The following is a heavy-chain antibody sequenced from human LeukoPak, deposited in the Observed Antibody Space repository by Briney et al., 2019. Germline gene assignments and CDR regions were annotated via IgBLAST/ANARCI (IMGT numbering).Heavy chain of an antibody. D-gene: IGHD3-16*01. CDR2: IYPGDSDT. CDR3: ARLPDRGINPPRYYFDY. CDR1: GYSFTSYW. J-gene: IGHJ4*02. Sequence: GESLKISCKGSGYSFTSYWIGWVRQMPGKGLEWMGIIYPGDSDTRYSPSFQGQVTISADKSISTAYLQWSSLKASDTAMYYCARLPDRGINPPRYYFDYWGQGTLVTVSS. V-gene: IGHV5-51*01.